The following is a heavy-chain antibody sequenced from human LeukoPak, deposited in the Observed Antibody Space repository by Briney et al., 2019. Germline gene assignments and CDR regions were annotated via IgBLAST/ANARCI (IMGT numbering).Heavy chain of an antibody. Sequence: ASVKVSCKASGYTFTNYAMNWVRQAPGQGLEWMGWINPNSGGTNYAQKFQGRVTMTRDTSIGTAYMELSRLRSDDTAVYYCARGGLPIYYYYMDVWGKGTTVTISS. J-gene: IGHJ6*03. CDR3: ARGGLPIYYYYMDV. V-gene: IGHV1-2*02. CDR2: INPNSGGT. CDR1: GYTFTNYA. D-gene: IGHD2-15*01.